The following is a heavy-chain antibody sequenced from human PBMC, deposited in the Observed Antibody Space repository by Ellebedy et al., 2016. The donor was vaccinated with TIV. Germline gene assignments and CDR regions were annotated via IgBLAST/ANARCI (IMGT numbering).Heavy chain of an antibody. CDR3: ARNSGNSDAFDI. D-gene: IGHD1-26*01. Sequence: GESLKISCKASGYNFVYYWISWVRQRPGKGLEYMGIIYPGDSETRYSPSFQGQVTISVDKSISTAHLQWRSLKASDTAIYYCARNSGNSDAFDIWGQGTMVSVSS. V-gene: IGHV5-51*01. CDR2: IYPGDSET. J-gene: IGHJ3*02. CDR1: GYNFVYYW.